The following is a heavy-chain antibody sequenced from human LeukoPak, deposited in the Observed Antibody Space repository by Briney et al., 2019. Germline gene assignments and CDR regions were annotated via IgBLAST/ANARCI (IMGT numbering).Heavy chain of an antibody. D-gene: IGHD2-21*02. CDR3: ARDYCGGDCYSHY. V-gene: IGHV1-69*13. CDR2: IIPIFGTA. J-gene: IGHJ4*02. CDR1: RGTFSSYA. Sequence: SVKVSCKASRGTFSSYAISWVRQAPGQGLEWMGGIIPIFGTANYAQKFQGRVTITADESTSTAYMELSSLRSEDTAVYYCARDYCGGDCYSHYWGQGTLVTVSS.